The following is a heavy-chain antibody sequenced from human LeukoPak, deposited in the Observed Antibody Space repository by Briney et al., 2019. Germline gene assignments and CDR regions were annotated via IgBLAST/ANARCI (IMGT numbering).Heavy chain of an antibody. J-gene: IGHJ5*02. CDR2: IKQDGSEK. CDR1: GFTFSSYW. V-gene: IGHV3-7*01. Sequence: QPGGSLRLSCAASGFTFSSYWMSWVRQAPGKGLEWVANIKQDGSEKYYVDSVKGRFTISRDNAKNSLYLQMSSLRAEDTAVYYCARYRYCSSTSCPGGGWFDPWGQGTLVTVSS. D-gene: IGHD2-2*01. CDR3: ARYRYCSSTSCPGGGWFDP.